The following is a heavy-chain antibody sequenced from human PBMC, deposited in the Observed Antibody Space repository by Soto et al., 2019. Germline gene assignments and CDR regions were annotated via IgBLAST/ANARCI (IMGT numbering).Heavy chain of an antibody. CDR2: FDPEDGET. CDR3: ATTEYYAFWSGYYKSYYYHYGMDV. J-gene: IGHJ6*02. Sequence: ASVKVSCKVSGYTLTELSMHWVRQAPGKGLEWMGGFDPEDGETIDAQKFQGRVTMTEDTSTDTAYMELSSLRSEDTAVYYCATTEYYAFWSGYYKSYYYHYGMDVWRQGPTVTVSS. CDR1: GYTLTELS. D-gene: IGHD3-3*01. V-gene: IGHV1-24*01.